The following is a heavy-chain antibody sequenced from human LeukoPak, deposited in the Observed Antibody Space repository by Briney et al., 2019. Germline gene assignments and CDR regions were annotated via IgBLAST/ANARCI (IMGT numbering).Heavy chain of an antibody. CDR1: GFTFGSHG. V-gene: IGHV3-33*01. CDR3: ARDLGGSGPDY. Sequence: GGSLRLSCAASGFTFGSHGMHWVRQAPGKGLEWVAVIWYDGSNKYYGDSVKGRFTISRDNSKSTVYLQMNTLRAEDTAVYYCARDLGGSGPDYWGQGTLVTVSS. J-gene: IGHJ4*02. D-gene: IGHD2-15*01. CDR2: IWYDGSNK.